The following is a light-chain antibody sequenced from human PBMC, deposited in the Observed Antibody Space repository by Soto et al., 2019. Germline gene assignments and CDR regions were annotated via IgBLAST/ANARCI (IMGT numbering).Light chain of an antibody. CDR1: QGISSSY. CDR3: QQFSSYPLT. Sequence: ENVLTQSPGTLSLSPGERVTRSCRASQGISSSYLAWYQQKPGQAPRLLIYDASSRATGIPDRFSGGGSGTDFTLTISRLEPEDFAVYYCQQFSSYPLTFGGGTKVDI. J-gene: IGKJ4*01. CDR2: DAS. V-gene: IGKV3-20*01.